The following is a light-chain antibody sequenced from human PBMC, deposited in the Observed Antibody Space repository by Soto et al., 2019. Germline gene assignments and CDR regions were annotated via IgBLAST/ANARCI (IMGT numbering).Light chain of an antibody. CDR2: TAS. CDR3: QQYESFPLT. CDR1: QGINTF. V-gene: IGKV1-16*01. J-gene: IGKJ4*01. Sequence: DIQMTQSPSSLSASVGDSVTITCRASQGINTFLAWFQQKPGTAPKSLISTASRLQSGVPSRFSGSGSGTHFTLTINNLQPEDCATYYCQQYESFPLTFGGGTRVEIK.